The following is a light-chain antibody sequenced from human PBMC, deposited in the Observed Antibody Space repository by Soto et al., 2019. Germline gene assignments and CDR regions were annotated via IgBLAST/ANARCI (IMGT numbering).Light chain of an antibody. CDR1: QSVTNW. CDR2: DAS. V-gene: IGKV1-5*01. J-gene: IGKJ2*01. Sequence: DIQMTQSPSTLSASVGDRVTSTCRASQSVTNWLAWYQQKPGKAPNLLIYDASRLQSGIPSRFSGSGSGTEFTRTISILQPDDFATYYCQQYTTYPYTFGQGTKLEIK. CDR3: QQYTTYPYT.